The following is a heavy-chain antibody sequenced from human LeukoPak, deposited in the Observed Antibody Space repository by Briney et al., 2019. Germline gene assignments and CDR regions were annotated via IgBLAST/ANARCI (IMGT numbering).Heavy chain of an antibody. CDR1: GFTFSSYW. V-gene: IGHV3-7*01. CDR2: IKQDGSEK. Sequence: PGGSLRLSCAASGFTFSSYWISWVRQAPGKGLEWVANIKQDGSEKYYVDSVKGRFTISRDNAKNSLYLQMNSLRAEDTAVYYCARVKTYYDFWSGSTVLDYWGQGTLVTVSS. CDR3: ARVKTYYDFWSGSTVLDY. J-gene: IGHJ4*02. D-gene: IGHD3-3*01.